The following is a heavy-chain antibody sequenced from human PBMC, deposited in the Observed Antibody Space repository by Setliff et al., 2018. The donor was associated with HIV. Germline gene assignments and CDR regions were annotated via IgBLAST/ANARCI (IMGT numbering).Heavy chain of an antibody. V-gene: IGHV4-34*01. D-gene: IGHD1-26*01. CDR3: ARGARLLAAYSDRWDYFYMAV. Sequence: SETLSLTCAVFGGSFTDYYWFWIRQPPGKGLEWIGEINHSGSTHYNPSLKSRFIISVDTSKNQFSLKVNSMTAADTAVYYCARGARLLAAYSDRWDYFYMAVWGKGTTVTVSS. J-gene: IGHJ6*03. CDR1: GGSFTDYY. CDR2: INHSGST.